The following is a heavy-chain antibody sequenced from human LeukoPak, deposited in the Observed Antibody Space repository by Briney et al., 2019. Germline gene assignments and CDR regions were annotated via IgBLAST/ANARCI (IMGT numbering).Heavy chain of an antibody. CDR3: ARDLASYQLRPFYGMDV. CDR2: ISAYNGNT. Sequence: GASVKVYCKASGYTFTSYGISWVRQAPGQGLEWMGWISAYNGNTNYAQKLQGRVTMTTDTSTSTAYMELRSLRSDDTAVYYCARDLASYQLRPFYGMDVWGQGTTVTVSS. J-gene: IGHJ6*02. V-gene: IGHV1-18*01. CDR1: GYTFTSYG. D-gene: IGHD2-2*01.